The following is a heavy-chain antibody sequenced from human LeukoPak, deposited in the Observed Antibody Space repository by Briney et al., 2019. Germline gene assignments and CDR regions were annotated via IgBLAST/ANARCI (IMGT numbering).Heavy chain of an antibody. D-gene: IGHD6-19*01. CDR2: ISSSSSYI. Sequence: GGSLRLSCAASGFTFSSYSMNWVRQAPGKGLEWVSSISSSSSYIYYADSVKGRFTISRDNAKNSLYLQMNSLRAEDTAVYYCARGPGSEWLVLGYWGQGNLVTVCS. CDR3: ARGPGSEWLVLGY. V-gene: IGHV3-21*01. CDR1: GFTFSSYS. J-gene: IGHJ4*02.